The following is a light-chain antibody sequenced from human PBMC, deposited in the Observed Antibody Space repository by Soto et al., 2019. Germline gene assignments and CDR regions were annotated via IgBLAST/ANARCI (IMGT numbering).Light chain of an antibody. CDR2: DNN. CDR3: GTWDSSLSAGGV. J-gene: IGLJ2*01. CDR1: SSNIGNNY. Sequence: QSVLTQPPSVSAAPGQKVTISCSGSSSNIGNNYVSWYQQLPGTAPKLLIYDNNNRHSGIPDRFSGSKSGTSATLGITGLQTGDEADYYCGTWDSSLSAGGVFGGGTKLTVL. V-gene: IGLV1-51*01.